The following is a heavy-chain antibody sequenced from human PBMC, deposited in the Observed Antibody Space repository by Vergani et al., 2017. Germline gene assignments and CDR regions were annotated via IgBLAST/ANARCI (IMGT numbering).Heavy chain of an antibody. J-gene: IGHJ4*02. Sequence: VQLVESGGGVVQPGRSLRLSFASSGFPFRSYAMSWVRQAPGKGLEWVSAISGSGGSTYYADSVKGRFTISRDNSKNTLYLQMNSLRAEDTAVYYCAKDPEDTAMAEFDYWGQGTLVTVSS. CDR1: GFPFRSYA. D-gene: IGHD5-18*01. V-gene: IGHV3-23*04. CDR3: AKDPEDTAMAEFDY. CDR2: ISGSGGST.